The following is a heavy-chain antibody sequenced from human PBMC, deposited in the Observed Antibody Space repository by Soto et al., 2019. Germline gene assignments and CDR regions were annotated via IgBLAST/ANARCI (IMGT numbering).Heavy chain of an antibody. CDR2: IYYSGST. Sequence: PSETLSLTCTVSGGSISSYYWSWIRQPPGKGLEWIGYIYYSGSTNYNPSLKSRVTISVDTSKNQFSLKLSSVTAADTAVYYCARDLGAVAGTYGLEDYYYYYGMDVWGQGTTVTVSS. CDR3: ARDLGAVAGTYGLEDYYYYYGMDV. D-gene: IGHD6-19*01. V-gene: IGHV4-59*01. J-gene: IGHJ6*02. CDR1: GGSISSYY.